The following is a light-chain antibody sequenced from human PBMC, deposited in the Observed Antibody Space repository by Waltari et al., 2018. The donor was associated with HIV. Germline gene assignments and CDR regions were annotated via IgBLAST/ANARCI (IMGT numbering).Light chain of an antibody. CDR2: DKG. CDR1: NSTLGNNF. V-gene: IGLV1-51*01. J-gene: IGLJ1*01. CDR3: GTWDSSLSLYV. Sequence: QSILTQPPSVSAAPGQKVTISCSGDNSTLGNNFVSWYQQVPGRAPRLLSHDKGKRPSGIPDRVSALRAGVSATRGLAGLQSVDEADYYCGTWDSSLSLYVFGPGTTVAVL.